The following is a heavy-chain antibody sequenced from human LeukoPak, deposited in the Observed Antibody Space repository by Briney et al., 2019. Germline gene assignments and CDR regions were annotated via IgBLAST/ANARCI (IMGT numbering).Heavy chain of an antibody. CDR2: IVVGSGNT. CDR3: AAVPNANAWYWDDAFDI. V-gene: IGHV1-58*01. D-gene: IGHD2-8*02. CDR1: GFTFTTSA. Sequence: SVKVSCKASGFTFTTSAVQWVRRARGQRLEWIGRIVVGSGNTDHAQKFQGRLTITRDISTSTAYMELSSLTSDDTAVYYCAAVPNANAWYWDDAFDIWGQGTMVTVSS. J-gene: IGHJ3*02.